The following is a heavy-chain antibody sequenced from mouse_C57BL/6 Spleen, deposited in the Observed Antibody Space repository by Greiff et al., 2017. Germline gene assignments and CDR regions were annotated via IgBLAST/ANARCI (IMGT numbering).Heavy chain of an antibody. V-gene: IGHV5-4*01. CDR3: ARDRIPDYYGSSPFAY. Sequence: EVKLVESGGGLVKPGGSLKLSCAASGFTFSSYAMSWVRQTPEKRLEWVATISDGGSYTYYPDNVQGRFTISRDNAKNNLYLQMSHLKSEDTAMYYCARDRIPDYYGSSPFAYWGQGTLVTVSA. CDR2: ISDGGSYT. CDR1: GFTFSSYA. J-gene: IGHJ3*01. D-gene: IGHD1-1*01.